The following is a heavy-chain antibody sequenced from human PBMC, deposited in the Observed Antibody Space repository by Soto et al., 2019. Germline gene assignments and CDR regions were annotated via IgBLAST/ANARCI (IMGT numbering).Heavy chain of an antibody. D-gene: IGHD1-26*01. V-gene: IGHV3-30*18. CDR3: AKTITIPPSEDSTCRGALIDP. CDR1: GFRCSGFG. CDR2: VSNDGRSE. Sequence: QVQLVESGGGAVQPGRSLTLSWAASGFRCSGFGMHWFRQAPGKGLELVAVVSNDGRSEHYADSVKGRFTISRDNSKNTLSLQMNGLRPDDTALYYCAKTITIPPSEDSTCRGALIDPGGRGARVIVSS. J-gene: IGHJ2*01.